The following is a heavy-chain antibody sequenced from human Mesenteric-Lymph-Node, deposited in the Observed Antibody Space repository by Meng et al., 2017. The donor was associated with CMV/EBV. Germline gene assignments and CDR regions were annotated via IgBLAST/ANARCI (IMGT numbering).Heavy chain of an antibody. Sequence: YTFTSYDINWVRQATGQGLEWMGWMNPNSGNTGYAQKFQGRVTMTRNTSISTAYMELSSLRSEDTAVYYCAIDRSSSWYGATNRFDPWGQGTLVTVSS. V-gene: IGHV1-8*01. CDR2: MNPNSGNT. D-gene: IGHD6-13*01. J-gene: IGHJ5*02. CDR3: AIDRSSSWYGATNRFDP. CDR1: YTFTSYD.